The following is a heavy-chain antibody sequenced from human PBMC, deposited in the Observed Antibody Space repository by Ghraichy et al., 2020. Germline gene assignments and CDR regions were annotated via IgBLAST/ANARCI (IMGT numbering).Heavy chain of an antibody. CDR2: IIPILGIA. Sequence: SVKVSCKASGGTFSSYAISWVRQAPGQGLEWMGRIIPILGIANYAQKFQGRVTITADKSTSTAYMELSSLRSEDTAVYYCARASNYYDSSGYYYDYWGQGTLVTVSS. D-gene: IGHD3-22*01. CDR3: ARASNYYDSSGYYYDY. V-gene: IGHV1-69*04. CDR1: GGTFSSYA. J-gene: IGHJ4*02.